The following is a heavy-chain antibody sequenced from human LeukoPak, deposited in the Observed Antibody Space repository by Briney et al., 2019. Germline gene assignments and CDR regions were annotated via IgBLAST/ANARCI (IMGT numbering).Heavy chain of an antibody. Sequence: ASVKVSCKASGYTFTGYYMHWVRQAPGQGLEWMGWTNPNSGGTNYAQKFQGRVTMTRDTSISTAYMELSRLRSDDTAVYYCASNAIAARLSYFDYWGQGTLVTVSS. CDR3: ASNAIAARLSYFDY. J-gene: IGHJ4*02. V-gene: IGHV1-2*02. CDR1: GYTFTGYY. CDR2: TNPNSGGT. D-gene: IGHD6-6*01.